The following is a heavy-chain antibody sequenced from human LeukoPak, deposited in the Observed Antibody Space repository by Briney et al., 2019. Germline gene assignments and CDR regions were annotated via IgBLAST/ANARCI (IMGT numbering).Heavy chain of an antibody. J-gene: IGHJ4*02. CDR3: ARHRGYYDSSGDGYYFDY. V-gene: IGHV4-34*01. CDR2: ITQSGST. CDR1: GGSFSGYY. D-gene: IGHD3-22*01. Sequence: SETLSLTCAVYGGSFSGYYWSWVRQPPGKGLEWIGEITQSGSTNYNPSLKSRVTISVDTSKNQSSLKLSSVTAADTAVYYCARHRGYYDSSGDGYYFDYWGQGTLVTVSS.